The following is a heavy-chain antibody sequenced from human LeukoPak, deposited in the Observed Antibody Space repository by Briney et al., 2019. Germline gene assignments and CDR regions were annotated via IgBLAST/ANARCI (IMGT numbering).Heavy chain of an antibody. D-gene: IGHD4-17*01. CDR2: IWYDGSNK. Sequence: PGGSLRLSCAEPGFTFSNYGIHCVRQAPGKGLEWVAAIWYDGSNKYYGDSVKGRFTISRDNSKNTLYLQMNSLRAEDTAAYYCARVGYGDYGFDHWGQGTLVTVSS. J-gene: IGHJ5*02. CDR3: ARVGYGDYGFDH. CDR1: GFTFSNYG. V-gene: IGHV3-33*01.